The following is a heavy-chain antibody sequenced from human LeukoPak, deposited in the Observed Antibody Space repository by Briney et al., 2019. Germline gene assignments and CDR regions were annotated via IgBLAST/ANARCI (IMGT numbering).Heavy chain of an antibody. Sequence: PGGSLRLSCAASGFTFSSYSMNWLRQAPGKGLEWVSSIRSSSSYIYYADSVKGRFTISRDNAKNSLYLQMNSLRAEDTAVYYCAREGGRWLRSSYYFDYWGQGTLVTVSS. CDR3: AREGGRWLRSSYYFDY. D-gene: IGHD5-12*01. CDR1: GFTFSSYS. V-gene: IGHV3-21*01. CDR2: IRSSSSYI. J-gene: IGHJ4*02.